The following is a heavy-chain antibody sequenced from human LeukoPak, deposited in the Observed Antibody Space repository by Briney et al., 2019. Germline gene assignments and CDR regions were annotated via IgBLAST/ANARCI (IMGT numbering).Heavy chain of an antibody. CDR2: ISTSGST. J-gene: IGHJ6*03. CDR1: GGSISSYY. CDR3: AILVLGGPRDLYYYMDV. V-gene: IGHV4-4*07. D-gene: IGHD2-15*01. Sequence: SETVSLTCTVSGGSISSYYWSWMRQPAGKGLEWIGRISTSGSTNYNPSLKSRVTISVDTSKNQFSLKLSSVTNAATAVYYCAILVLGGPRDLYYYMDVCGKGSTVTVSS.